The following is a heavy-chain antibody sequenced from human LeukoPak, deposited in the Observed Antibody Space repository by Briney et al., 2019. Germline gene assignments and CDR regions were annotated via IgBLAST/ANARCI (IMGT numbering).Heavy chain of an antibody. J-gene: IGHJ4*02. V-gene: IGHV4-4*02. CDR3: ARAGGDYGDYGYNYFDY. CDR2: IYHSGST. CDR1: GGSISSSNW. Sequence: PSETLSLTCAVSGGSISSSNWWSWVRPPPGKGLEWIGEIYHSGSTNYNPSLKSRVTISVDKSKNQFSLKLSSVTAADTAVYYCARAGGDYGDYGYNYFDYWGQGTLVTVSS. D-gene: IGHD4-17*01.